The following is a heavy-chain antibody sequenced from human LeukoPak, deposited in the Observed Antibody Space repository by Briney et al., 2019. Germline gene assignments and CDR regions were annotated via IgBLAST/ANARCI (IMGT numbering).Heavy chain of an antibody. J-gene: IGHJ4*02. D-gene: IGHD2/OR15-2a*01. V-gene: IGHV4-30-4*01. CDR3: ARALNGYFYAFDS. Sequence: SETLSLTCTVSGGSISSGEYYWSWIRQPPGKGLEWIGYFSYTGSTYYNPSVKSRVSISVDTSKNQFSLKPTSVTAADTAVYYCARALNGYFYAFDSWGQGTLVTVSS. CDR2: FSYTGST. CDR1: GGSISSGEYY.